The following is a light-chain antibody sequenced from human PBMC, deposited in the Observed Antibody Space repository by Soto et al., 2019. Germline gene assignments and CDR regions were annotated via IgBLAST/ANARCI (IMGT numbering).Light chain of an antibody. J-gene: IGKJ4*01. V-gene: IGKV1-39*01. Sequence: DIQMTQSPSSLSASVGDRVTITRRASQTITTYLNWYQQRPGKAPKLLIFGATALQGGVPSRFSGSGSGTDFTLTISSLQPEDFATYHCQQTYNTPLTFGGGTKVEIK. CDR3: QQTYNTPLT. CDR2: GAT. CDR1: QTITTY.